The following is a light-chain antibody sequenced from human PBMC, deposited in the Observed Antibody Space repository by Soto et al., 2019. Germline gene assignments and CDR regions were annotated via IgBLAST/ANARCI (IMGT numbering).Light chain of an antibody. V-gene: IGKV4-1*01. CDR1: RSVLYTSKNKNS. CDR2: LAS. J-gene: IGKJ1*01. CDR3: LQYLSLPRT. Sequence: DTVMTQSPAYLAVSLGERATINCKSSRSVLYTSKNKNSLGWYQQKPGQPPKLLISLASTREPGVPDRFSGSGSGTDFTLTISSLQVEDVALYFCLQYLSLPRTFGQGTKVEIK.